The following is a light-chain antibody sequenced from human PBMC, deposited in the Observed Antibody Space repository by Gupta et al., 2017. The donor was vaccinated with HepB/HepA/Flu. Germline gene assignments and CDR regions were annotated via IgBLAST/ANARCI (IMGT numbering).Light chain of an antibody. V-gene: IGLV3-1*01. CDR2: QYN. CDR3: PAWDSNIYVV. J-gene: IGLJ2*01. Sequence: SYELTQPPSVSVSPGQTASITCPGNNLGYKYVSWSLQQPGQSPVLVIYQYNKRPSGLADRFPCSNAGTTATLTTSGIKARDEAEYYGPAWDSNIYVVFGGGTKLTVL. CDR1: NLGYKY.